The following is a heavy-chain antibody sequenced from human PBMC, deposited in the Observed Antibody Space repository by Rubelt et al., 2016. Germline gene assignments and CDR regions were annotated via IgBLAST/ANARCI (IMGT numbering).Heavy chain of an antibody. CDR3: ARDMLYYDSVTYYRDGMDV. D-gene: IGHD3-10*01. V-gene: IGHV3-74*01. CDR2: INGDGSST. Sequence: EVQLVESGGGLVQPGGSLRLSCVASGFTFSSYYMHWVRQAPGRGLVWVSDINGDGSSTNYADSVKGRFTISRDNAKNTLYLQMHSLSADDTAVYYCARDMLYYDSVTYYRDGMDVWGQGTTVTVSS. CDR1: GFTFSSYY. J-gene: IGHJ6*02.